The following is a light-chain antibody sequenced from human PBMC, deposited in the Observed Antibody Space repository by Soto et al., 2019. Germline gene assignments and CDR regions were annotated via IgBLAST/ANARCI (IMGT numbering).Light chain of an antibody. CDR3: QHFSIYALT. V-gene: IGKV3-20*01. Sequence: VLTLSPGTLSLSPGERATLSCRASQTVRNNYLAWYQQKPGQAPRLLIYDASSRATGIPDRFSGGGSGTDFTLTITRLEPEDFAVYYRQHFSIYALTFGGGTKVDIK. J-gene: IGKJ4*02. CDR2: DAS. CDR1: QTVRNNY.